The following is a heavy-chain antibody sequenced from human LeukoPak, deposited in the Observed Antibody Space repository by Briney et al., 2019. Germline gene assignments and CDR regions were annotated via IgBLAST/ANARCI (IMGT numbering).Heavy chain of an antibody. CDR1: GYTFTSYD. D-gene: IGHD2-8*02. J-gene: IGHJ6*02. Sequence: ASVKVSCKASGYTFTSYDINWVRQATGQGLEWMGWMNPNSGNTGYAQKFQGRVTMTRNTSISTAYMELSSLRSEDTAVYYCARAGGYYYYYGMDVWGQGTTVTVSS. CDR2: MNPNSGNT. CDR3: ARAGGYYYYYGMDV. V-gene: IGHV1-8*01.